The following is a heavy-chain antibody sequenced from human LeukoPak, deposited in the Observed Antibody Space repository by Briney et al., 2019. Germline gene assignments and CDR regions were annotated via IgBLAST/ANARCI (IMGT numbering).Heavy chain of an antibody. J-gene: IGHJ6*03. CDR2: IYHSGST. V-gene: IGHV4-38-2*01. Sequence: PSETLSLACAVSGYSISSGYYWVWLRPPPGKVLELIGSIYHSGSTYYNPSLKSRVTISVDTSKNQFSLKLSSVTAADTAVYYCARALGTMVRGTNYYYYYYMDVWGKGTTVTVSS. CDR3: ARALGTMVRGTNYYYYYYMDV. D-gene: IGHD3-10*01. CDR1: GYSISSGYY.